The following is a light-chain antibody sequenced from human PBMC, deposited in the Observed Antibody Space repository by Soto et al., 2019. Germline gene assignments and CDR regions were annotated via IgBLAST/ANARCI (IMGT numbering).Light chain of an antibody. Sequence: EIVMTQSPATLSVSPGERAALSCRASQSVSSKLAWYRQRLGQAPRLVIYDTSTRATGVPARFSGSESGTEFTLTISSLQSEDFGVYYCQQYNDWFSITFGQGTRLEIK. CDR1: QSVSSK. J-gene: IGKJ5*01. CDR2: DTS. V-gene: IGKV3-15*01. CDR3: QQYNDWFSIT.